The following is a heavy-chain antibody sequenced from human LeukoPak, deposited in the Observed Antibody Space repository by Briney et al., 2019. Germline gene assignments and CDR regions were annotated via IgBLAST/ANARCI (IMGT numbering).Heavy chain of an antibody. V-gene: IGHV1-2*02. D-gene: IGHD2-8*02. CDR3: ARHVGLLVVADRYFDL. CDR2: INPNSGGT. Sequence: ASVKVSCKASGYTFTGYYMHWVRQAPGQGLEWMGWINPNSGGTNYAQKFQGRVTITADKSTSTAYMELSSLRSEDTAVYYCARHVGLLVVADRYFDLWGRGTLVSVSS. CDR1: GYTFTGYY. J-gene: IGHJ2*01.